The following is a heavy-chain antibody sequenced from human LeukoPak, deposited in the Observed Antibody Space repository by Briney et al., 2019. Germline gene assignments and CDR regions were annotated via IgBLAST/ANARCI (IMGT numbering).Heavy chain of an antibody. CDR1: GFTFSSYW. CDR3: ARSRNGIGIGITMMVVVITHFDY. V-gene: IGHV3-7*01. D-gene: IGHD3-22*01. J-gene: IGHJ4*02. Sequence: PGGSLRLSCAASGFTFSSYWMSWVRQAPGKGMEWVANIQQDGSEKYYVDSVKGRFTISRVNAKNSLYLQMNSLRAEDTAVYYCARSRNGIGIGITMMVVVITHFDYWGQGDLVTVSS. CDR2: IQQDGSEK.